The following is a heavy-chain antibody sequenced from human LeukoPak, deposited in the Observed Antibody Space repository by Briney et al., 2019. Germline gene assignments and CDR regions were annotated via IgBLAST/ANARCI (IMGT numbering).Heavy chain of an antibody. CDR2: ISSSSTYI. V-gene: IGHV3-21*01. CDR3: ARVGRGLGYFDY. CDR1: GFTFSSYS. Sequence: GGSLRLSCAASGFTFSSYSMNWVRQAPGKGLEWVSSISSSSTYIYYADSVKGRFTISRDNAKNSLYLQMNSLRAEDTAVYYCARVGRGLGYFDYWGQGTLVTVSS. D-gene: IGHD3-10*01. J-gene: IGHJ4*02.